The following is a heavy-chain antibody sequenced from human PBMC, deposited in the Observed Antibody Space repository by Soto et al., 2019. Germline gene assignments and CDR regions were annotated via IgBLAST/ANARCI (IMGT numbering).Heavy chain of an antibody. CDR2: ISVSDAFI. Sequence: GGSLRLSCAASGFNAGAFAVNWVRQAPGKGLEWVSGISVSDAFIYYADSVRGRFSISRDASENILYLQMNSLRVDDTALYYCTRETVAGITGLDYWGPGTLVTVSS. D-gene: IGHD1-20*01. CDR1: GFNAGAFA. J-gene: IGHJ4*02. CDR3: TRETVAGITGLDY. V-gene: IGHV3-23*01.